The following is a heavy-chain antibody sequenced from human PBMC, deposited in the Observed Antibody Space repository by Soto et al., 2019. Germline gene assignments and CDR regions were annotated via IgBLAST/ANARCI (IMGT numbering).Heavy chain of an antibody. D-gene: IGHD3-10*01. CDR3: AKKQFSHGVYYYYGMDV. CDR2: ISGSGGST. Sequence: GGSLRLSCAASGFTFSSYAMSWVRQAPGKGLEWVSAISGSGGSTYYADSVKGRFTISRDNSKNTLYLQMNSLRAEDTAVYYCAKKQFSHGVYYYYGMDVWGQGTTVTVSS. CDR1: GFTFSSYA. V-gene: IGHV3-23*01. J-gene: IGHJ6*02.